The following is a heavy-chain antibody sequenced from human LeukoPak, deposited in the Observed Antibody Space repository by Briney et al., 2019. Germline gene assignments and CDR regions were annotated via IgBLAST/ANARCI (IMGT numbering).Heavy chain of an antibody. CDR3: ARQADAFDI. V-gene: IGHV1-18*01. CDR1: GGTFSSYT. Sequence: ASAKVSCKASGGTFSSYTISWVRQAPGQGLEWMGWISAYNGNTNYAQKLQGRVTMTTDTSTSTAYMELRSLRSDDTAVYYCARQADAFDIWGQGTMVTVSS. J-gene: IGHJ3*02. CDR2: ISAYNGNT.